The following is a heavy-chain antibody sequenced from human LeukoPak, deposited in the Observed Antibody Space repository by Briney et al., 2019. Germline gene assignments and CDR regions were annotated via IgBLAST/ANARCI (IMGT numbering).Heavy chain of an antibody. Sequence: GGPLRLSCAASGFTFSSYSMNWVRQAPGKGLEWVSSISSSSSYIYYADSVKGRFTISRDNAKNSLYLQMNSLRAEDTAVYYCARGGDILTGYCLFDYWGQGTLVTVSS. CDR1: GFTFSSYS. CDR3: ARGGDILTGYCLFDY. V-gene: IGHV3-21*01. J-gene: IGHJ4*02. CDR2: ISSSSSYI. D-gene: IGHD3-9*01.